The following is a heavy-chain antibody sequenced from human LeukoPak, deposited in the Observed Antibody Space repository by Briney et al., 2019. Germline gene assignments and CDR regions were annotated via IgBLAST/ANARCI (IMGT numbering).Heavy chain of an antibody. CDR2: IYSGGNT. D-gene: IGHD4/OR15-4a*01. V-gene: IGHV3-66*01. CDR1: GFTVTSNY. J-gene: IGHJ4*02. Sequence: GGSLTLSCAASGFTVTSNYMNWVRQAPGKGLEWVSVIYSGGNTYYADSVKDRFTISRDISKNTLYLQMNSLRAEDTAVYYCARGPYFGAGFDSWGQGTLVTVSS. CDR3: ARGPYFGAGFDS.